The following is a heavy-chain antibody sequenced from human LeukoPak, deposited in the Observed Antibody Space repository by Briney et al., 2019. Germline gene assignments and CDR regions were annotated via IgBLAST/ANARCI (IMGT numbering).Heavy chain of an antibody. CDR3: ARAPVRDSSWLPHSDY. J-gene: IGHJ4*02. V-gene: IGHV3-21*01. Sequence: GGSLRLSCAASGFTFSSYSMNWVRQAPGKGLDWVSSISSSSSYIYYADSVKGRFTISRDNAKNSLYLQMNSLRAEDTAVYYCARAPVRDSSWLPHSDYWGQGTLVTVSS. D-gene: IGHD6-13*01. CDR2: ISSSSSYI. CDR1: GFTFSSYS.